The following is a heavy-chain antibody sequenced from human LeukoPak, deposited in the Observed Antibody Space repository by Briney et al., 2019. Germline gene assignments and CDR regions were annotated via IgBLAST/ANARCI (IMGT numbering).Heavy chain of an antibody. CDR1: GYTFTGYY. V-gene: IGHV1-2*02. J-gene: IGHJ3*02. D-gene: IGHD3-22*01. CDR3: ARVQLYYYDSSGYLAGTGFERKNDAFDI. Sequence: ASVKVSCKASGYTFTGYYMHWVRQAPGQGLEWMGWINPNSGGTNYAQKFQGRVTMTRDTSISTAYMELSRLRSDDTAVYYCARVQLYYYDSSGYLAGTGFERKNDAFDIWGQGTMVTVSS. CDR2: INPNSGGT.